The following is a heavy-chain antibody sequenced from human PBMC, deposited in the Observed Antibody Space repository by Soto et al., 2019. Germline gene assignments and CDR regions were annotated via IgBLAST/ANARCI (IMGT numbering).Heavy chain of an antibody. CDR1: GFTFSSYA. CDR2: ISGSGGST. V-gene: IGHV3-23*01. CDR3: AKARGYCSSTSCYGRAYYFDY. D-gene: IGHD2-2*01. Sequence: PGGSLRLSCATSGFTFSSYAMSWVRQATGKWLEWVSAISGSGGSTYYADSVRGRFTISRDNSKNTLYLQMNSLRAEDTAVYYCAKARGYCSSTSCYGRAYYFDYWGQGT. J-gene: IGHJ4*02.